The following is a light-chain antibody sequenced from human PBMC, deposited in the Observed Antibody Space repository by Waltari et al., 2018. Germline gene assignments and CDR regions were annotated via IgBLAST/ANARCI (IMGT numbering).Light chain of an antibody. V-gene: IGKV3-20*01. CDR2: GAS. CDR3: QKYDRLPAT. CDR1: QSVSRF. J-gene: IGKJ1*01. Sequence: CRASQSVSRFLAWYQQIPGQPPRLLIYGASTRATGIPDRFSGSGSGTDFSLTISRREPEDFAVYYCQKYDRLPATFGQGTKVEIK.